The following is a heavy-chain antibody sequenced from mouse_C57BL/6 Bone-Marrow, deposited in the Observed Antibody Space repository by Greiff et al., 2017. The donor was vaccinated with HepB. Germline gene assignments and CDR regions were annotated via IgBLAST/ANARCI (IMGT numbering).Heavy chain of an antibody. CDR3: VPITAVPRFAY. CDR2: IDPEDGET. D-gene: IGHD1-1*01. J-gene: IGHJ3*01. Sequence: VHVKQSGAELVKPGASVKLSCTASGFNIKDYYMHWVKQRTEQGLEWIGRIDPEDGETKYAPKFQGKATITADTSYNTAYLQLSSLTSEDTAVYYCVPITAVPRFAYWGQGTLVTVSA. V-gene: IGHV14-2*01. CDR1: GFNIKDYY.